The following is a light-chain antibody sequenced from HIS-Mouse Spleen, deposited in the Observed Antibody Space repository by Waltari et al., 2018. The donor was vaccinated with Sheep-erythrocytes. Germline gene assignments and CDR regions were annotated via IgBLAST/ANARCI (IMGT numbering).Light chain of an antibody. V-gene: IGLV3-1*01. Sequence: SYELTQPPSVSVSPGQTASITCSGDKLGDKYACWYQQKPGQSPVLVIYQDSQRASGIPARFAGSNSGKTATLSISGTQAMDEADYDCQAWDSSTAWVFGGGTKLTVL. CDR3: QAWDSSTAWV. CDR1: KLGDKY. CDR2: QDS. J-gene: IGLJ3*02.